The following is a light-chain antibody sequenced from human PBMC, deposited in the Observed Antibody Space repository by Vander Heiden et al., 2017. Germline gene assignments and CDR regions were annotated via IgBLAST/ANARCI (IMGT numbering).Light chain of an antibody. Sequence: HSALPQPASVSASAEQSITISCTGTSSDVGGYNYVSWYQQHPGKAPKLMIYDVSNRPSGVSNRFSGSKSGNTASLTISGLQAEDEADYYCSSYTSSSTLVFGGGTKLTVL. V-gene: IGLV2-14*01. CDR3: SSYTSSSTLV. CDR2: DVS. J-gene: IGLJ3*02. CDR1: SSDVGGYNY.